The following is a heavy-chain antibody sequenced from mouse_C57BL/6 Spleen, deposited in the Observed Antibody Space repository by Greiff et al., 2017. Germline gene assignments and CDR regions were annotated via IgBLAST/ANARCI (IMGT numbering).Heavy chain of an antibody. CDR3: ARLSTVVAYYYAMDY. J-gene: IGHJ4*01. CDR2: INPSNGGT. Sequence: QVQLKQPGTELVKPGASVKLSCKASGYTFTSYWMHWVKQRPGQGLEWIGNINPSNGGTNYNEKFKSKATLTVDKSSSTAYMQLSSLTSEDSAVYYCARLSTVVAYYYAMDYWGQGTSVTVSS. CDR1: GYTFTSYW. D-gene: IGHD1-1*01. V-gene: IGHV1-53*01.